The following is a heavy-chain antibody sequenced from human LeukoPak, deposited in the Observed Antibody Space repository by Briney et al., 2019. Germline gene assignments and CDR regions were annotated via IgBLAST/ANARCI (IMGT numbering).Heavy chain of an antibody. CDR1: GFTFSSYR. CDR3: ARVEKKLIVGSTNHWFDP. V-gene: IGHV3-74*01. D-gene: IGHD1-26*01. Sequence: GGSLRLSCAAFGFTFSSYRMHWVRQVPGKGLVWVSRINSDGSSRHYADSVKGRFTISRDNAKNTLYLQMNSLRADDTAVYYCARVEKKLIVGSTNHWFDPWGQGTLVTVSS. CDR2: INSDGSSR. J-gene: IGHJ5*02.